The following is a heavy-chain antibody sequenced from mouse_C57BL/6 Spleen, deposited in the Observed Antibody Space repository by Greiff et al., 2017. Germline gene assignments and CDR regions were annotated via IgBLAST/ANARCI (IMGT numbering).Heavy chain of an antibody. D-gene: IGHD2-5*01. J-gene: IGHJ4*01. V-gene: IGHV1-26*01. CDR2: INPNNGGT. CDR3: ARYRSNYEGLYYYAMDY. CDR1: GYTFTDYY. Sequence: EVQLQQSGPELVKPGASVKISCKASGYTFTDYYMNWVKQSHGKSLEWIGDINPNNGGTSYNQKFKGKATLTVDKSSSTAYMELRSLTSEDSAVYYCARYRSNYEGLYYYAMDYWGQGTSVTVSS.